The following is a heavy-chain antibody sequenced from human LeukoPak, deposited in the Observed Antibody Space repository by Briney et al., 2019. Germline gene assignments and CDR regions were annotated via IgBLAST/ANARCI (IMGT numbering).Heavy chain of an antibody. V-gene: IGHV3-21*01. Sequence: GGSLRLSCAASGFTFSSYSMNWVRQAPGKGLEWGSSISSSSSYIYYADSVKGRFTISRDNAKNSLYLQMNSLRAEDTAVYYCARSPSIFGVVITRPFDYWGHGTLVTVSS. CDR2: ISSSSSYI. D-gene: IGHD3-3*01. J-gene: IGHJ4*01. CDR1: GFTFSSYS. CDR3: ARSPSIFGVVITRPFDY.